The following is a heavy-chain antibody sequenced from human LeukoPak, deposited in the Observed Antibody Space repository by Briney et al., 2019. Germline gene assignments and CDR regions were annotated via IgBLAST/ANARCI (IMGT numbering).Heavy chain of an antibody. Sequence: PGGSLRLSCIASGFTFRNYGMSWVRQAPGKGLEWVANIKQDGSEKYYVDSVKGRFTISRDNAKNSLFLQMNSLRAEDTAVYYCARDTRTFDYWGQGTLVTVSS. D-gene: IGHD1-26*01. J-gene: IGHJ4*02. CDR3: ARDTRTFDY. V-gene: IGHV3-7*01. CDR1: GFTFRNYG. CDR2: IKQDGSEK.